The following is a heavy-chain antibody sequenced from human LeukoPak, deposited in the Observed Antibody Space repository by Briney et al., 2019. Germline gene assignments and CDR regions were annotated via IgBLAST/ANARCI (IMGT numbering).Heavy chain of an antibody. CDR3: ARSITMGLNWFDP. V-gene: IGHV4-38-2*02. J-gene: IGHJ5*02. CDR1: GYSISSGYY. D-gene: IGHD3-10*01. Sequence: SETLSLTCTVSGYSISSGYYWGWIRQPPGKGLEWIGSIYHSGSTYYNPSLKSRVTISVDTSKNQFSLKLSSVTAADTAVYYCARSITMGLNWFDPWGQGTLVTVSS. CDR2: IYHSGST.